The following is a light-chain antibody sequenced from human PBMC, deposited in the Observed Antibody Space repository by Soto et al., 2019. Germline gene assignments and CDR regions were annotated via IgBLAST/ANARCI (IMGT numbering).Light chain of an antibody. V-gene: IGKV3-15*01. CDR3: QQYNKWPPGT. CDR2: DAS. Sequence: EIVMAQSPATLSVSPGERDTLSCRASQSVSSNLAWYQQKPGQAPRLLIYDASTRATGIPARFSGSGSGTEFTLNISSLQSEDFAVSYCQQYNKWPPGTFGQGTKVDIK. J-gene: IGKJ1*01. CDR1: QSVSSN.